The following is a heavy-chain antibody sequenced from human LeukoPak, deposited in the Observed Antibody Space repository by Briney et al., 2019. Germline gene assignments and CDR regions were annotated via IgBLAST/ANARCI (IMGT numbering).Heavy chain of an antibody. CDR1: GFTFRSYG. CDR3: AKTMGRGGATFYDFDY. V-gene: IGHV3-33*06. D-gene: IGHD2/OR15-2a*01. CDR2: IWCDGSNK. Sequence: GGPLRLSCAASGFTFRSYGMHGVPQAPGKGLEGVAVIWCDGSNKYYAHSVKGRFTISGDNSKNTLYLQMNSLRAEDTAVYYCAKTMGRGGATFYDFDYWGQGTLVTVSS. J-gene: IGHJ4*02.